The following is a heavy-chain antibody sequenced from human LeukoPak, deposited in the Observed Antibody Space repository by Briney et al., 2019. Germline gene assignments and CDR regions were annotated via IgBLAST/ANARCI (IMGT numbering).Heavy chain of an antibody. CDR1: GFTFSNYA. Sequence: GGSLRLSCAASGFTFSNYAMYWVRQAPGRGLEYVSAISTDGGSTDYASSVMGRFTISRDNSDNRVFLQMGTLGAEDRAVYYCARGGYFDSSGSFDYWGQGILVTVSS. D-gene: IGHD3-22*01. CDR3: ARGGYFDSSGSFDY. J-gene: IGHJ4*02. CDR2: ISTDGGST. V-gene: IGHV3-64*01.